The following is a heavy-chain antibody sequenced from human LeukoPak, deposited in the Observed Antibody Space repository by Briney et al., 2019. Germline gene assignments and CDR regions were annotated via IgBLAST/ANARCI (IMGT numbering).Heavy chain of an antibody. V-gene: IGHV3-21*01. Sequence: PGGSLRLSCAASGFTFCSYSMNWVRQAPGKGLEWVSSISSSSSYIYYADSVKGRFTISRDNAKNSLYLQMNSLRAEDTAVYYCARDAEVLLWFGELFCCGLPDVWGQGTTVTVSS. CDR1: GFTFCSYS. J-gene: IGHJ6*02. CDR3: ARDAEVLLWFGELFCCGLPDV. CDR2: ISSSSSYI. D-gene: IGHD3-10*01.